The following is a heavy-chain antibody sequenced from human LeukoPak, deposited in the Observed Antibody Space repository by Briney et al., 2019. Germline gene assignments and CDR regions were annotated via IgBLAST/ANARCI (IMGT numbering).Heavy chain of an antibody. Sequence: PGGSLRLSCAASGFTFDDYGMSWVRQAPGKGLEWVSGINLNGGSTGYADSVKGRFTISRDNAKNSLYLQMNSLRAEDTAVYYCARRGAHSGYYAHNSGHWGQGTLVTVSS. CDR2: INLNGGST. CDR1: GFTFDDYG. CDR3: ARRGAHSGYYAHNSGH. V-gene: IGHV3-20*04. D-gene: IGHD3-22*01. J-gene: IGHJ4*02.